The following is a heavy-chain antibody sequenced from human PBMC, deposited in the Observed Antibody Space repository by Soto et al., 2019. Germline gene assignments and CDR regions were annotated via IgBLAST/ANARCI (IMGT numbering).Heavy chain of an antibody. Sequence: GGSLRLSCAASGFTFSSYAMHWVRQAPGKGLEWVAVISYDGSNKYYADSVKGRFTISRDNSKNMLYLQMNSLRAEDTAVYYCARGYCSSTSCYRPPYYYYGMDVWGQGTTVTVSS. CDR1: GFTFSSYA. CDR2: ISYDGSNK. D-gene: IGHD2-2*01. V-gene: IGHV3-30-3*01. J-gene: IGHJ6*02. CDR3: ARGYCSSTSCYRPPYYYYGMDV.